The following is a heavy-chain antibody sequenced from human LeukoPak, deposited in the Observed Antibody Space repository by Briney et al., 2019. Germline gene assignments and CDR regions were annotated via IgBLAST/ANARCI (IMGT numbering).Heavy chain of an antibody. Sequence: GGSLRLSCAASGFTFSSYSMNWGRHAPGKGLEWVSSISSSSSYIYYADSVKGRFTISRDNAKNSLYLQMNSLRAEDTAVYYCARGGGEYSSSSGVYWGQGTLVTVSS. CDR1: GFTFSSYS. CDR2: ISSSSSYI. D-gene: IGHD6-6*01. CDR3: ARGGGEYSSSSGVY. J-gene: IGHJ4*02. V-gene: IGHV3-21*01.